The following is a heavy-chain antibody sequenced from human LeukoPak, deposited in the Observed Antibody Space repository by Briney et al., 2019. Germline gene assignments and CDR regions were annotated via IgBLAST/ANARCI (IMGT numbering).Heavy chain of an antibody. V-gene: IGHV4-34*01. CDR1: GGSFSGYY. D-gene: IGHD3-22*01. CDR3: ARGLYDSSGKFDY. J-gene: IGHJ4*02. CDR2: INHSGST. Sequence: SETLSFTCAVYGGSFSGYYWSWIRQPPGKGLEWIGEINHSGSTNYNPSLKSRVTISVDTSKNQFSLKLSSVTAADTAVYYCARGLYDSSGKFDYWGQGTLVTVSS.